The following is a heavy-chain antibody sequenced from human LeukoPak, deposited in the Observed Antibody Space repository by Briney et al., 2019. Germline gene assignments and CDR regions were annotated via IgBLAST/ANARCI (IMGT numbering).Heavy chain of an antibody. CDR3: ARDTTVVTPGYFDY. CDR1: GFTFSNYG. V-gene: IGHV3-33*01. J-gene: IGHJ4*02. D-gene: IGHD4-23*01. Sequence: GGSLRLSCAASGFTFSNYGMHWVRQAPGKGLEWVAVIWYDGSNKYYADSVKGRFTISRDNSKNTLYLQMNSLRAEDTAVYYCARDTTVVTPGYFDYWGQGTLVTVSS. CDR2: IWYDGSNK.